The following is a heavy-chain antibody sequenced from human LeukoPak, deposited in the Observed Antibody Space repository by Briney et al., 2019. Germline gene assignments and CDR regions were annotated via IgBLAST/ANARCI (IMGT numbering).Heavy chain of an antibody. Sequence: GGSLRLSCAVSGFTFSTYAMSWVRQAPGKGLEWVSAISAGGGSTYYADSVRGRFTISRDNSKSTLYLQMNSLRAEDTAAYYRAKSPRIGSNWYFDLWGRGTLVTVSS. CDR3: AKSPRIGSNWYFDL. CDR2: ISAGGGST. J-gene: IGHJ2*01. V-gene: IGHV3-23*01. D-gene: IGHD2/OR15-2a*01. CDR1: GFTFSTYA.